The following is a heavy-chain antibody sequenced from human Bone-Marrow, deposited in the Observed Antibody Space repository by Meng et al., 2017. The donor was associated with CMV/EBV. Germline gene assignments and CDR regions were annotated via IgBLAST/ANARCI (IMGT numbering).Heavy chain of an antibody. CDR2: ISSSSSYI. Sequence: GESLKISCAASGFTFSSYSMNWVRQAPGKGLEWVSSISSSSSYIYYADSVKGRFTISRDNAKNSLYLQMNSLRAEDTAVYYCARDQDYGDIPDFEYWGQGKLVNVTS. J-gene: IGHJ4*02. CDR1: GFTFSSYS. CDR3: ARDQDYGDIPDFEY. V-gene: IGHV3-21*01. D-gene: IGHD4-17*01.